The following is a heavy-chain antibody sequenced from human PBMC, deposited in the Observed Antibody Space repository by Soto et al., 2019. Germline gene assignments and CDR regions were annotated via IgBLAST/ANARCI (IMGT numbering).Heavy chain of an antibody. V-gene: IGHV3-7*04. D-gene: IGHD3-22*01. CDR2: IKQDGSEK. J-gene: IGHJ6*02. CDR3: ARFYYDSSGYLPSPYYYYYGMDV. Sequence: GGSLRLSCAASGFTFSSYAMSWVRQAPGKGLEWVANIKQDGSEKYYVDSVKGRFTISRDNAKNSLYLQMNSLRAEDTVVYYCARFYYDSSGYLPSPYYYYYGMDVWGQGTTVTVSS. CDR1: GFTFSSYA.